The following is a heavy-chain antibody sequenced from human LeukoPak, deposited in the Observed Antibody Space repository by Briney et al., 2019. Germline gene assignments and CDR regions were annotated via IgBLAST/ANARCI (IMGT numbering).Heavy chain of an antibody. D-gene: IGHD3-16*01. Sequence: GGSLRLSCVVSGFNFSNYGMNWVRQAPGKGLEWVTNIKHDGSEKYYVDSVKGRFSISRDNAKKSLYLQMNSPRAEDTAVYYCARALSHCLDYWGQGTQVTVSS. J-gene: IGHJ4*02. V-gene: IGHV3-7*01. CDR1: GFNFSNYG. CDR3: ARALSHCLDY. CDR2: IKHDGSEK.